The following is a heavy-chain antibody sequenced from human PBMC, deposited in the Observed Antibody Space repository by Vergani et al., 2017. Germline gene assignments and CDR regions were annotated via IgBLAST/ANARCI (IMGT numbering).Heavy chain of an antibody. J-gene: IGHJ6*02. Sequence: QVQLQESGPGLVKPSETLSLTCTVSGGSISSYYWSWIRQPPGKGLEWIGYIYYSGSTNYNPSLKRRVTISVDTSKNQFSLKLSSVTAADTAVYYCARDRISPYYYGMDVWGQGTTVTVSS. D-gene: IGHD2/OR15-2a*01. CDR2: IYYSGST. CDR3: ARDRISPYYYGMDV. V-gene: IGHV4-59*01. CDR1: GGSISSYY.